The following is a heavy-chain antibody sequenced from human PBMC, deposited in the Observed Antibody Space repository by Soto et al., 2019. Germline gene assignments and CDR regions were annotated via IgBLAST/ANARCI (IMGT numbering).Heavy chain of an antibody. Sequence: SETLSLTCTVSGVSITSYKWSWIRQSPGKGLEWIAYMYSSGSSSYNPSLKSRVTISVDTSRNQYSLQLNSATAAGTAVYYCAREWSAFDYWGQGILVTVYS. CDR3: AREWSAFDY. J-gene: IGHJ4*02. D-gene: IGHD2-15*01. CDR1: GVSITSYK. CDR2: MYSSGSS. V-gene: IGHV4-59*01.